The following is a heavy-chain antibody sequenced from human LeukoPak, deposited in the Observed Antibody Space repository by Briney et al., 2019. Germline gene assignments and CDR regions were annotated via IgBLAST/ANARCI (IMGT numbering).Heavy chain of an antibody. Sequence: GSLSLSCAASGFTFSSYAMSWVRQAPGKGLEWVSAISGSGGSTYYADSVKGRFTISRDNSKNTLYLQMNSLRAEDTAVYYCAKGRTGTTLNFDYWGQGTLVTVSS. D-gene: IGHD1-1*01. V-gene: IGHV3-23*01. CDR3: AKGRTGTTLNFDY. CDR1: GFTFSSYA. J-gene: IGHJ4*02. CDR2: ISGSGGST.